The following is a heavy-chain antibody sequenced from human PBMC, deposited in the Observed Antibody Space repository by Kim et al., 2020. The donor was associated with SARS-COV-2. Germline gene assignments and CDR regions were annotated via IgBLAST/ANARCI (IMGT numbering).Heavy chain of an antibody. V-gene: IGHV6-1*01. Sequence: SQTLSLTCAISGDSVSSNSAAWNWIRQSPSRGLEWLGRTYYRSKWYNDYAVSVKSRITINPDTSKNQFSLQLNSVTPEDTAVYYCAREGSSGWWGDYYYYYGMNVWGQGTTVTVSS. CDR2: TYYRSKWYN. CDR1: GDSVSSNSAA. CDR3: AREGSSGWWGDYYYYYGMNV. J-gene: IGHJ6*02. D-gene: IGHD6-19*01.